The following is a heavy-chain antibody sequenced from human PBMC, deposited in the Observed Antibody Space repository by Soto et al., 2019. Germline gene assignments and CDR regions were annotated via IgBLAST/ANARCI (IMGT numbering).Heavy chain of an antibody. CDR2: ISSSGSTI. Sequence: GGSLRLSCAASGFTFSDYYMSWIRQAPGKGLEWVSYISSSGSTIYYADSVKGRFSISRDNAKNSLYMQMNSLRATDTAVYYCARDYFRSVGLYDILTGPRWFDPWGQGTLVTVSS. V-gene: IGHV3-11*01. CDR1: GFTFSDYY. J-gene: IGHJ5*02. D-gene: IGHD3-9*01. CDR3: ARDYFRSVGLYDILTGPRWFDP.